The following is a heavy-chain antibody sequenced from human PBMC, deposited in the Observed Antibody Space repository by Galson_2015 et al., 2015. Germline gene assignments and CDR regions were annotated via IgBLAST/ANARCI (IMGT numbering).Heavy chain of an antibody. V-gene: IGHV4-39*01. D-gene: IGHD6-13*01. CDR2: IYYSGST. CDR1: GGSISSSSYY. J-gene: IGHJ4*02. Sequence: SETLSLTCTVSGGSISSSSYYWGWIRQPPGKGLEWIGSIYYSGSTYYNPSLKSRVTISVDTSKNQFSLKLSSVTAADTAVYYCARHRRIAAADYWGQGTLVTVSS. CDR3: ARHRRIAAADY.